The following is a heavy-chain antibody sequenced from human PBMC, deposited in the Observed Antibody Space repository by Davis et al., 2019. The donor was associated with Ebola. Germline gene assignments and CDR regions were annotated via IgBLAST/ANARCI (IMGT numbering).Heavy chain of an antibody. CDR3: ARDARGVGADLDY. J-gene: IGHJ4*02. Sequence: GGSLRLSCAASGFTFSTYTMTWVRQAPGKGLEWVSSISISSAFIYYADSVKGRFTISRDNSKNTLYLQMNSLRAEDTAVYYCARDARGVGADLDYWGQGTLVTVSS. CDR2: ISISSAFI. D-gene: IGHD1-26*01. CDR1: GFTFSTYT. V-gene: IGHV3-21*01.